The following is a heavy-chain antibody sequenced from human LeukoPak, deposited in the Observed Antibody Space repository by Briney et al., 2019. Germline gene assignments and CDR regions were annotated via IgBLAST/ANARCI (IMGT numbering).Heavy chain of an antibody. D-gene: IGHD5-18*01. J-gene: IGHJ4*02. V-gene: IGHV1-46*01. CDR3: ARVARGYSYGYDFDY. Sequence: ASVKVSCKASGYTFTNYYMHWVRQAPGQGLEWMGIINPSGGSTSYAQKFQGRVTMTRDMSTSTVYMELSSLRSEDTAVYYCARVARGYSYGYDFDYWGQGTLVTVSS. CDR2: INPSGGST. CDR1: GYTFTNYY.